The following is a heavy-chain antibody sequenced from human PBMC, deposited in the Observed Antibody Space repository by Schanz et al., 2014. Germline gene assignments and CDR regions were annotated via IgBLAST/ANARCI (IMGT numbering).Heavy chain of an antibody. CDR1: GFSFSDYG. J-gene: IGHJ4*02. CDR2: ISYHGSEK. CDR3: AKSYDTSGYSGFDY. D-gene: IGHD3-22*01. V-gene: IGHV3-30*18. Sequence: QVQLVESGGSVVQPGRSLRLSCAGSGFSFSDYGMHWVRQAPGRGLEWVAVISYHGSEKYYADSVKGRFTISRDNSKNTLYLQMNSLRTEDTAVYFCAKSYDTSGYSGFDYWGQGTLVTVS.